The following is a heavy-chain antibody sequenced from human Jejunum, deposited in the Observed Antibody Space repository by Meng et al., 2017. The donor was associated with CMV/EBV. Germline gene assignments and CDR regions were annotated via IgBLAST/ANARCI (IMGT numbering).Heavy chain of an antibody. CDR2: IVPIFSTT. D-gene: IGHD2-8*01. CDR3: VRPLVWN. J-gene: IGHJ1*01. V-gene: IGHV1-69*12. CDR1: GDIFNNYG. Sequence: QVQVGQSGAELKKPGSSVKVSCKASGDIFNNYGFTWVRQAPGQGLEWMGGIVPIFSTTNYAQKFQGRVTITADESTSTAYMELSSLTSEDTAVYYCVRPLVWNWGQGTLVTVSS.